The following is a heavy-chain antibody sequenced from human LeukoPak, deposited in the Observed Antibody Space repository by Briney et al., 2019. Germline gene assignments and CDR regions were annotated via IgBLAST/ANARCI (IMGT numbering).Heavy chain of an antibody. CDR3: ARGASYGYSHYFDS. CDR2: ISSSASTI. D-gene: IGHD5-18*01. J-gene: IGHJ4*02. V-gene: IGHV3-11*01. Sequence: GGSLRLSCAASGFTFSDYYMSWIRQAPGKGLEWVSYISSSASTIYYADSVKGRFTISRDNAKNSLYLQMNSLRAEDTAVYYCARGASYGYSHYFDSWGQGTLVTVSS. CDR1: GFTFSDYY.